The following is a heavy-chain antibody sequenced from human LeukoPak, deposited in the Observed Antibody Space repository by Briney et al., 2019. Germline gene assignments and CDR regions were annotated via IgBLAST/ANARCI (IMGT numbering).Heavy chain of an antibody. CDR2: ISGSGGST. CDR3: ASRYYYDSSGYLTPFDY. CDR1: GFTFSSYA. Sequence: PGGSLRLSCAASGFTFSSYAMSWVRQAPGKGLEGGSAISGSGGSTYYADSVKGRFTISRDNSKNTLYLQMNSLRAEDTAVYYCASRYYYDSSGYLTPFDYWGQGTLVTVSS. D-gene: IGHD3-22*01. V-gene: IGHV3-23*01. J-gene: IGHJ4*02.